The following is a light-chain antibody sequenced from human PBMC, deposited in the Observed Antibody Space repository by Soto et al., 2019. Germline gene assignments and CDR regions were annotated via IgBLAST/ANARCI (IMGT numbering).Light chain of an antibody. Sequence: EVVMTQSPATLSVSPGERATLSCRASQSVTSNYLAWYQQKPGQAPRLLIYGISSRATGVPDRFSGSGSGTDFTLTISRLEPEDFAVYYCQQYTDWPLTFGQGTKVDFK. V-gene: IGKV3-20*01. CDR3: QQYTDWPLT. CDR2: GIS. J-gene: IGKJ1*01. CDR1: QSVTSNY.